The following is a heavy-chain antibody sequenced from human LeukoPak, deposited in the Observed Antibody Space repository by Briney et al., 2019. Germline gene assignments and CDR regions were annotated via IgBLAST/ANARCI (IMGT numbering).Heavy chain of an antibody. J-gene: IGHJ4*02. Sequence: GGSLRLSCAASGFTFSSYSMNWVRQAPGKGLEWISSISSSSSYIYYADSVKGRFTTSRDNAKNSLYLQMNSLRAEDTAVYYCAREELRRAIDYWGQGTLVTVSS. D-gene: IGHD1-26*01. CDR2: ISSSSSYI. CDR3: AREELRRAIDY. V-gene: IGHV3-21*01. CDR1: GFTFSSYS.